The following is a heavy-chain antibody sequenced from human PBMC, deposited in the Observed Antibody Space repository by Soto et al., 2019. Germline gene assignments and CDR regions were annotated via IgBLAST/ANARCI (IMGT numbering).Heavy chain of an antibody. D-gene: IGHD3-10*01. CDR1: GGSFSGYY. CDR2: INHSGST. J-gene: IGHJ5*02. CDR3: ARVQPRYHYRVRGVMEINWFDP. V-gene: IGHV4-34*01. Sequence: SETLSLTCTVSGGSFSGYYWSWVRQPPGKGLEWIGEINHSGSTNYNPSLKSRVTISVDTSKNQFSLKLSSVTAADTAVYYCARVQPRYHYRVRGVMEINWFDPWGQGTLVTVSS.